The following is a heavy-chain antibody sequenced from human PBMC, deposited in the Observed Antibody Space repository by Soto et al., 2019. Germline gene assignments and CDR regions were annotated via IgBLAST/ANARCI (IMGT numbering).Heavy chain of an antibody. CDR1: GFTLSTYA. V-gene: IGHV3-23*01. CDR2: VGNTGDRT. D-gene: IGHD3-3*01. CDR3: VREEWLLSQPRFDL. Sequence: GGSLRLSCAASGFTLSTYAMSWVRQVTRGLEWVSAVGNTGDRTWYADSVKGRLTISRENSKNMLYLQMNSLRVEDTAVYYCVREEWLLSQPRFDLWGRGTLVTVSS. J-gene: IGHJ3*01.